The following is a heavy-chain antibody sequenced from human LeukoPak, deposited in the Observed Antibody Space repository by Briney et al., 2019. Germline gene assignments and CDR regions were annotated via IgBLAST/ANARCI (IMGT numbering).Heavy chain of an antibody. CDR2: IYHSGST. CDR1: GGSISTYY. D-gene: IGHD6-19*01. CDR3: ARVDTVADTSSLDY. V-gene: IGHV4-59*12. J-gene: IGHJ4*02. Sequence: PSETLSLTCTVSGGSISTYYWSWIRQPPGKGLEWIGEIYHSGSTNYNPSLKSRVTISVDKSKNQFSLKLSSVTAADTAVYYCARVDTVADTSSLDYWGQGTLVTVSS.